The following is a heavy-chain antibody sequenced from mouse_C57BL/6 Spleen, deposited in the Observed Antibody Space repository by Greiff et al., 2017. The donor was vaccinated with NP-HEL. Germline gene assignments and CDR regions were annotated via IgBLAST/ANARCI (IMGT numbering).Heavy chain of an antibody. CDR3: AREPLRGYAMDY. Sequence: VQLQQSGAELVKPGASVKISCKASGYAFSSYWMNWVKQRPGKGLEWIVQIYPGDGDTNYNGKFKGKATLTADKSSSTAYMQLSSLTSEDSAVYFCAREPLRGYAMDYWGQGTSVTVSS. V-gene: IGHV1-80*01. CDR2: IYPGDGDT. CDR1: GYAFSSYW. D-gene: IGHD3-1*01. J-gene: IGHJ4*01.